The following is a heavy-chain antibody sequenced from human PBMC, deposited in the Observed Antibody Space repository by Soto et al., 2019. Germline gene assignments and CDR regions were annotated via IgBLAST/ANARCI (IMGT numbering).Heavy chain of an antibody. Sequence: EVQLVESGGGLVKPGGSLRLSCAASGFTFSHAWMSWVRQAPGKGLEWVGRIKSKADGGTTDYAAPVKDRFTISRDDSENTLYLQMDSLRTEDTAVYFCSKEDYAWNDSHYWGQGTLVTVSS. D-gene: IGHD1-1*01. V-gene: IGHV3-15*07. CDR3: SKEDYAWNDSHY. CDR2: IKSKADGGTT. CDR1: GFTFSHAW. J-gene: IGHJ4*02.